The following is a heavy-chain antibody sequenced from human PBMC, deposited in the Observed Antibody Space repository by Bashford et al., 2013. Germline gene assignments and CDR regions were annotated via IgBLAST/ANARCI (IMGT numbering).Heavy chain of an antibody. Sequence: SVKVSCKASGGTFSSYAISWVRQAPGQGLEWMGGIIPIFGTANYAQRFQDRVAITADESSSTVYMELSSLRSDDTAVYYCARKSENSVGAFGIWGQGTMVTVSS. J-gene: IGHJ3*02. V-gene: IGHV1-69*13. CDR2: IIPIFGTA. CDR1: GGTFSSYA. CDR3: ARKSENSVGAFGI. D-gene: IGHD1-7*01.